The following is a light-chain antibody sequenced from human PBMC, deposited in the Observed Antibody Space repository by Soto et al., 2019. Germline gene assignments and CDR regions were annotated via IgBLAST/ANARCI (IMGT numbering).Light chain of an antibody. J-gene: IGKJ1*01. CDR2: GAS. CDR1: QSVSNNY. V-gene: IGKV3-20*01. CDR3: QQYGSSGT. Sequence: EIVITQSPATLSVSTGERATLSCRASQSVSNNYLAWYQQKPGQAPRLLIYGASNRATGIPDRFSGSGSGTDFTLTISRLEPEDFAVYYCQQYGSSGTFGQGTKVDI.